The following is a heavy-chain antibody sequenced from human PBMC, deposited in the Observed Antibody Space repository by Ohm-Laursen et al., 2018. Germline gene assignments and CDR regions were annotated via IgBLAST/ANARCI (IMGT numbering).Heavy chain of an antibody. J-gene: IGHJ4*02. Sequence: SQTLSLTWAISGDSVSSNSAAWNWIRQSPSRGLEWLGRTYYGSKWYNDYAVSVKSRITINPDTSKNQFSLQLNSVTPEDTAVYYCARGRVYGISRPFDYWGQGTLVTVSS. CDR1: GDSVSSNSAA. CDR3: ARGRVYGISRPFDY. D-gene: IGHD6-13*01. CDR2: TYYGSKWYN. V-gene: IGHV6-1*01.